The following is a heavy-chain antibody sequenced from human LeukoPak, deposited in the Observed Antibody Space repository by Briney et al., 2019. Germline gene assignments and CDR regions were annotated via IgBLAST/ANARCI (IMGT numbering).Heavy chain of an antibody. D-gene: IGHD3-22*01. J-gene: IGHJ4*02. CDR2: IYYSGST. CDR3: ARLYYYDSSGYSGGNFDY. V-gene: IGHV4-30-4*07. CDR1: GGSISSGGYC. Sequence: KPSQTLSLTCAVSGGSISSGGYCWSWIRQPPGKGLEWLGYIYYSGSTNYNPSLKSRVTISVDTSKNQFSLKLSSVTAADTAVYYCARLYYYDSSGYSGGNFDYWGQGTLVTVSS.